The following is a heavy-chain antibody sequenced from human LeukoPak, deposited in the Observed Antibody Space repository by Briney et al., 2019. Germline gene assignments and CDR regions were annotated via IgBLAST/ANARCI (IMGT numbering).Heavy chain of an antibody. Sequence: GGSLRLSCAASGFTVSNNYMSWVRQAPGKGLEWVSVIYSGDNTYYVESVKGRFTISRDNSQNTLFLQMNRLRAEDTAVYYCAGRRVLDASFDYWGQGTLVTVSS. V-gene: IGHV3-66*02. J-gene: IGHJ4*02. CDR1: GFTVSNNY. CDR3: AGRRVLDASFDY. D-gene: IGHD3-16*01. CDR2: IYSGDNT.